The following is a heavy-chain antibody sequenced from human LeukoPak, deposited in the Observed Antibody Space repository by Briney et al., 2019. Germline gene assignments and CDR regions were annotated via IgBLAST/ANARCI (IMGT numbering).Heavy chain of an antibody. J-gene: IGHJ4*02. D-gene: IGHD1-26*01. CDR3: ARDRGGSYHSRLWIDY. CDR2: INPNSGGT. Sequence: ASVKVSCKASGYTFTGYYMHWVRQAPGQGLEGMGRINPNSGGTDYAQKLQGRVTMTTDTSTSTAYMELRSLRSDDTAVYYCARDRGGSYHSRLWIDYWGQGTLVTVSS. CDR1: GYTFTGYY. V-gene: IGHV1-2*06.